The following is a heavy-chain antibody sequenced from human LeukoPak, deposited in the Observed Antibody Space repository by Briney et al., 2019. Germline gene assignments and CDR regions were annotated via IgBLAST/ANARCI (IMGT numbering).Heavy chain of an antibody. Sequence: SGGSLRLSCAASGFTFSSYWMHWVRQDPGKGLVWVSRINSDGSSISYADSVKGRFTISRDNAKNTLYLQMNSLRAEDTAVYYCARVGGEAGREIDYWGQGTLVTVSS. V-gene: IGHV3-74*01. CDR2: INSDGSSI. CDR3: ARVGGEAGREIDY. D-gene: IGHD1-26*01. CDR1: GFTFSSYW. J-gene: IGHJ4*02.